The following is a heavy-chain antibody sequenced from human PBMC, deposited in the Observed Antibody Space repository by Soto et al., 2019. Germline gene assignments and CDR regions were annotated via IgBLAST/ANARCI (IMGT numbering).Heavy chain of an antibody. D-gene: IGHD6-19*01. J-gene: IGHJ4*02. CDR1: GYTFTSYG. CDR3: ARVPTGMIPRIAVVGWVSYFDS. Sequence: GASVKVSCKASGYTFTSYGISWVRQAPGQGLEWMGWISAYNGNTNYAQKLQGRVTMTTDTSTSTAYMELRSLRSDDTAVYYCARVPTGMIPRIAVVGWVSYFDSGGKETLVPVPS. V-gene: IGHV1-18*01. CDR2: ISAYNGNT.